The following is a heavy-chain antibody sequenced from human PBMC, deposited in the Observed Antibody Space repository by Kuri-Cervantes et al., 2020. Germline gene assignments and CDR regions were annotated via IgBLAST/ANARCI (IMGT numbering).Heavy chain of an antibody. CDR1: GGSISSSNW. J-gene: IGHJ4*02. V-gene: IGHV4-4*02. Sequence: SETLSLTCVVSGGSISSSNWWSWVRQPPGKGLEWIGEIYHSGSTNNNPSLKNRVTISVDTSKNQFSLKLSSVTAADTAVYYCARGTLYIYFDYWSQGTLVTVSS. CDR2: IYHSGST. CDR3: ARGTLYIYFDY. D-gene: IGHD2-2*02.